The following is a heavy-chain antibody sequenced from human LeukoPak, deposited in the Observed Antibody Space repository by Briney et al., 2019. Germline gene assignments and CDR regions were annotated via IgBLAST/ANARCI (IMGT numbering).Heavy chain of an antibody. V-gene: IGHV3-7*05. CDR1: RFTLSNYW. Sequence: GGSLRLSCAASRFTLSNYWMSGVRQPPGKGLECVANIDQGGSEKYYLSSVRGRFTISRDNAKDSLYLQMNSLRADDTAIYYCVRDGSGYDYWGRGPLVPVSS. CDR3: VRDGSGYDY. D-gene: IGHD6-19*01. J-gene: IGHJ4*02. CDR2: IDQGGSEK.